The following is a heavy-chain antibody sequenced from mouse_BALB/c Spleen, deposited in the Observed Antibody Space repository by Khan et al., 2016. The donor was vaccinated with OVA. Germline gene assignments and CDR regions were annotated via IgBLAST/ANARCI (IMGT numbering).Heavy chain of an antibody. CDR3: ARDRIDY. Sequence: QVQLKQSGAELAKPGASVKMSCKASGYTFTSYWIHWIKQRPGQGLEWIGYINPTSGYTDYNQKFKDKATLTADKSSSTAYMQLSSLISDDSAVYDSARDRIDYWGEGTALTVSS. V-gene: IGHV1-7*01. J-gene: IGHJ2*01. CDR2: INPTSGYT. CDR1: GYTFTSYW.